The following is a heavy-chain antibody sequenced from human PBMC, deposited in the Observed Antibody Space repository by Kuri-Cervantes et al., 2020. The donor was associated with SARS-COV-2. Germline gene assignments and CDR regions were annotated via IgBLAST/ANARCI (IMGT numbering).Heavy chain of an antibody. D-gene: IGHD2-15*01. V-gene: IGHV4-34*01. Sequence: SETLSLTCAVYGGSFSGYYWSWIRQPPGKGLEWIGEINHSGSTNYNPSLKSRVTISVDTSKNQFSLKLSSVTAADTAVHDCARGHVVVVVAARSGWFDPWGQGTLVTVSS. CDR3: ARGHVVVVVAARSGWFDP. CDR2: INHSGST. J-gene: IGHJ5*02. CDR1: GGSFSGYY.